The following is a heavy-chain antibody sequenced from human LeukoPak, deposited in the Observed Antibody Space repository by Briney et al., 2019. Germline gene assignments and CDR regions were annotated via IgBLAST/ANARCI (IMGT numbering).Heavy chain of an antibody. CDR2: ISNSSPNI. CDR1: GFIFNNYG. Sequence: GGSLRLSCAASGFIFNNYGMHWVRQAPGKGLEWVSSISNSSPNIYYADSVKGRFTISRDSAKDSLFLQMNSLRAEDTAVYYCARALHDSSGYYFDYWGQGTLVTVSS. CDR3: ARALHDSSGYYFDY. J-gene: IGHJ4*02. V-gene: IGHV3-21*01. D-gene: IGHD3-22*01.